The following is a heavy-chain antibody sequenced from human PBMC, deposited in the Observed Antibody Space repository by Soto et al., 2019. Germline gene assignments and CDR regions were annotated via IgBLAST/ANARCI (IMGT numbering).Heavy chain of an antibody. CDR1: GGSISSGDYY. CDR2: IYYSGST. J-gene: IGHJ5*01. D-gene: IGHD6-6*01. CDR3: ARERPHGARLDS. V-gene: IGHV4-30-4*01. Sequence: PSETLSLTCTVSGGSISSGDYYWSWIRQPPGKGLEWIGYIYYSGSTYYNPSLKSRVTISVDTSKNQFSLKLSSVTAADTAVYYCARERPHGARLDSWGQGTLVTVSS.